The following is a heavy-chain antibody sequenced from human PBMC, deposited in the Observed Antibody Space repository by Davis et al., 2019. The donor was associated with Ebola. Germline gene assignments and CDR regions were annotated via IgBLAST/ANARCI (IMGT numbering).Heavy chain of an antibody. V-gene: IGHV1-18*01. CDR3: ARLLWSGYSFDY. CDR2: ISAYNGNT. CDR1: GYTFTSYG. J-gene: IGHJ4*02. Sequence: ASVKVSCKASGYTFTSYGISWVRQAPGQGLEWMGWISAYNGNTNYAQKLQGRVTMTTDTSTSTAYMELRSLRSEDTAVYYCARLLWSGYSFDYWGQGTLVTVSS. D-gene: IGHD3-3*01.